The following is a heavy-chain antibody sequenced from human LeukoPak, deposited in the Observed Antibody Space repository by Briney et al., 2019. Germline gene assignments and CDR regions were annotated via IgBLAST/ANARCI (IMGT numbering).Heavy chain of an antibody. CDR2: IIPILGTA. V-gene: IGHV1-69*04. Sequence: SVKVSCKASGGTFSSYAISWVRQAPGQGLEWMGRIIPILGTANYAQKFQGRVTMTRDTSTSTVYMELSSLRSEDTAVYYCAREGSSGYYYFDYWGQGTLVTVSS. CDR1: GGTFSSYA. CDR3: AREGSSGYYYFDY. D-gene: IGHD3-22*01. J-gene: IGHJ4*02.